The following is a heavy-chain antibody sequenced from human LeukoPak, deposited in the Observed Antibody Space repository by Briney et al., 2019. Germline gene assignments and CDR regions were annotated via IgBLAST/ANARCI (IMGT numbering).Heavy chain of an antibody. Sequence: PSETLSLTCAVSGGSITSGNWWTWVRQSPGKGLEWIGEIHHGGTTNYNPSLKSRVTISVDKSKNQFSLKLNSVTAADTAVYYCARDRGSSGWHYYYYYMDVWGKGTTVTISS. D-gene: IGHD6-19*01. J-gene: IGHJ6*03. V-gene: IGHV4-4*02. CDR3: ARDRGSSGWHYYYYYMDV. CDR1: GGSITSGNW. CDR2: IHHGGTT.